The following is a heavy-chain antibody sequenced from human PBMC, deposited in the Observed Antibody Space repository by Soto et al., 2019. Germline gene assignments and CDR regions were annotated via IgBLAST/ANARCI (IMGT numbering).Heavy chain of an antibody. CDR3: ARQYTSGPHWGSACDI. D-gene: IGHD6-19*01. CDR2: IWYDGSKK. CDR1: GFTFSSYG. Sequence: QVQLVESGGGVVQPGRSLRLSCAASGFTFSSYGMHWVRQAPGKGLEWVAVIWYDGSKKYYVDSVKGRFTISRDNSKNTLYLQMDSLRAEDTAVYYCARQYTSGPHWGSACDIWGQGTMVTVSS. V-gene: IGHV3-33*01. J-gene: IGHJ3*02.